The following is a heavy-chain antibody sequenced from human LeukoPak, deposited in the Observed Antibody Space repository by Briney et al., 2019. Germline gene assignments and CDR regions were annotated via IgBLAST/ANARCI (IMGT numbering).Heavy chain of an antibody. J-gene: IGHJ4*02. V-gene: IGHV5-51*01. CDR2: IYPGDSDT. CDR3: ARHEGMATITN. D-gene: IGHD5-24*01. Sequence: GEPLKISCKGSGYSFTSYWIGWVRQLPGKGLEWRGIIYPGDSDTRYSPSFQGQVTISADKSISTAYLQWSSLKASDTAMYYCARHEGMATITNWGQGTLVTVSS. CDR1: GYSFTSYW.